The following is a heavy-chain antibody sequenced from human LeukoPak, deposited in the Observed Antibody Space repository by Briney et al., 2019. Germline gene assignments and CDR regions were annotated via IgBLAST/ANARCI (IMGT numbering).Heavy chain of an antibody. J-gene: IGHJ3*02. CDR1: GYTFTGYY. CDR2: INPNSGGT. Sequence: GASVKVSCKASGYTFTGYYMHWVRQAPGQGLEWMGWINPNSGGTNYAQKFQGRVTMTRDTSISTAYMELSRLRSDDTAVYYCARPKGYYDSSGYYSGAFDIWGQGTMVTVSS. D-gene: IGHD3-22*01. V-gene: IGHV1-2*02. CDR3: ARPKGYYDSSGYYSGAFDI.